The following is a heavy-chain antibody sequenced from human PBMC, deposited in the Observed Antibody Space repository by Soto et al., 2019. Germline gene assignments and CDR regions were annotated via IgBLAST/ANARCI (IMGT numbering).Heavy chain of an antibody. CDR1: GGSISSHNW. CDR3: ARTGETKTYYYYYMDV. CDR2: IYHSGNT. J-gene: IGHJ6*03. V-gene: IGHV4-4*02. D-gene: IGHD7-27*01. Sequence: QVQLQESGPGLVKPSGTLSLTCAVSGGSISSHNWWSWVRQPPGKGLEWIGEIYHSGNTNYNPSLKSRVTISVDKSKNQFSLKLSSVTAADTAVYYCARTGETKTYYYYYMDVWDKGTTVTVSS.